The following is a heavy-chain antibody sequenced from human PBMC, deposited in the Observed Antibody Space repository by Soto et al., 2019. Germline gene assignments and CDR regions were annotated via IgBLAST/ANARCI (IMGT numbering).Heavy chain of an antibody. V-gene: IGHV2-5*02. J-gene: IGHJ4*02. D-gene: IGHD3-10*01. CDR1: GFSLNTSGVG. Sequence: QITLKESGPTLVKPTQTLTLTCTFSGFSLNTSGVGVGWIRQPPGKALEWLALIYWDDDQRYSPSLKSRLTITKDTSKNQVVLTMTHMDPVDTATYYCAHTAFGSGSYHSFDYWGQGTLVTVSS. CDR3: AHTAFGSGSYHSFDY. CDR2: IYWDDDQ.